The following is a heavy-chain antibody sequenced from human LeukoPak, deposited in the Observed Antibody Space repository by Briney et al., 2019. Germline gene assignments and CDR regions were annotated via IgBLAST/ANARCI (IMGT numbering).Heavy chain of an antibody. V-gene: IGHV3-9*01. Sequence: QSGGSLRLSCAASGFTLDDYAMHWVRQAPGKGLEWVSGISWNSGSIGYADSVKGRFTISRDNAKNSLYLQMNSLRAEDTALYYCAKEGLYDSSGYRRGFLRYWGQGTLVTVSS. CDR1: GFTLDDYA. D-gene: IGHD3-22*01. J-gene: IGHJ4*02. CDR2: ISWNSGSI. CDR3: AKEGLYDSSGYRRGFLRY.